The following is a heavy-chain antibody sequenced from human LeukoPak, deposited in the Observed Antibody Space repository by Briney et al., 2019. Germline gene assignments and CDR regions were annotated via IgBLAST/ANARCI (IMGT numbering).Heavy chain of an antibody. D-gene: IGHD2-2*01. CDR2: ISSDGTNK. J-gene: IGHJ4*02. V-gene: IGHV3-30*03. CDR1: GFTFNTYG. CDR3: ARGYVGFDY. Sequence: GGPLRLSCAASGFTFNTYGIHWVRQAPGKGLEWVAIISSDGTNKYYADSVKGRFTLSRDNAKNSLYLRMNSLRGEDTAIYYCARGYVGFDYWGQGTLVTVSS.